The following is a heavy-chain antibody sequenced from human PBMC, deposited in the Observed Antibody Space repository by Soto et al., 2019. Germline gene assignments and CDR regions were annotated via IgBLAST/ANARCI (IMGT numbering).Heavy chain of an antibody. Sequence: SETLSLTCTVSGGSISSSSYYWGWIRQPPGKGLEWIGSIYYSGNTYYNPSLKSRVTISVDTAKNQFSLKLSSVTAADTAVYYCAGQPTAGSYYDLGSYYYYYAMDVWGQGTTVTVSS. J-gene: IGHJ6*02. D-gene: IGHD3-10*01. CDR2: IYYSGNT. V-gene: IGHV4-39*01. CDR1: GGSISSSSYY. CDR3: AGQPTAGSYYDLGSYYYYYAMDV.